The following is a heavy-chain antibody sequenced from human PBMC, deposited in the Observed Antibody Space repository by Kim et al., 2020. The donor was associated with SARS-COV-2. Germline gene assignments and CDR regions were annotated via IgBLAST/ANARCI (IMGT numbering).Heavy chain of an antibody. Sequence: GGSLRLSCAASGFTFSSYAMHWVRQAPGKGLEWVAVISYDGSNKYYADSVKGRFTISRDNSKNTLYLQMNSLRAEDTAVYYCAREVARGSYYYYYYGMDVWGQGTTVTVSS. CDR1: GFTFSSYA. CDR3: AREVARGSYYYYYYGMDV. D-gene: IGHD5-12*01. CDR2: ISYDGSNK. J-gene: IGHJ6*02. V-gene: IGHV3-30*04.